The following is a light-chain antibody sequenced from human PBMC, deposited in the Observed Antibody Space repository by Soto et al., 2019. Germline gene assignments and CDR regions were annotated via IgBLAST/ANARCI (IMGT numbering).Light chain of an antibody. CDR2: GAS. J-gene: IGKJ4*01. V-gene: IGKV3-15*01. CDR1: QNVASK. CDR3: QHYNNRPLT. Sequence: EIVMIQSPATLSVSPGERATLSCRASQNVASKVAWYQQTPGQAPRLLIFGASTRAPGIPARFSGSGSGTEFTLTISSLQSEDFVVYYCQHYNNRPLTFGGGTKVEIK.